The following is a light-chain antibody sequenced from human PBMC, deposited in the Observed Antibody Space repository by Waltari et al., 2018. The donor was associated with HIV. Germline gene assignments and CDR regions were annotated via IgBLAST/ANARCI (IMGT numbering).Light chain of an antibody. CDR3: SSYTSSSTYV. J-gene: IGLJ1*01. CDR2: EVS. Sequence: QSALTQPASVSGSPGQSITISCTGTSGDVGGYDYVSWYQQHPGKAPKLMIYEVSNRPSGVSNRFSGSKSGNTASLTISGLQAEDEADYYCSSYTSSSTYVFATGTKVTVL. CDR1: SGDVGGYDY. V-gene: IGLV2-14*01.